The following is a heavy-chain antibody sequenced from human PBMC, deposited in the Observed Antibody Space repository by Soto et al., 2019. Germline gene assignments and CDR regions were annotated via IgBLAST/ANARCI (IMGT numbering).Heavy chain of an antibody. CDR2: ISYDGSNK. CDR3: AKGPGVAVAGMTYYFDY. CDR1: GFTFSSYG. J-gene: IGHJ4*02. D-gene: IGHD6-19*01. Sequence: PGGSLRLSCAASGFTFSSYGMHWVRQAPGKGLEWVAVISYDGSNKYYANSVKGRFTISRDNSKNTLYLQMNSLRAEDTAVYYSAKGPGVAVAGMTYYFDYWGQGTLVTVSS. V-gene: IGHV3-30*18.